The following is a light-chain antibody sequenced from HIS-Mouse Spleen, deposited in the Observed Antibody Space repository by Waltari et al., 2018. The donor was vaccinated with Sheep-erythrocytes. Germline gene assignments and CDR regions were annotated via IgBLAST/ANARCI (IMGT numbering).Light chain of an antibody. J-gene: IGLJ3*02. CDR3: QAWDSSTAWV. V-gene: IGLV3-1*01. Sequence: SYELTQPPSVSVSPGQTAGITCSGDTLGDKYACWYQQKPGQSPVLVIYQDSKRPSGIPERFSGSNSGNTATLTISGTQAMDEADYYCQAWDSSTAWVFGGGTKLTVL. CDR1: TLGDKY. CDR2: QDS.